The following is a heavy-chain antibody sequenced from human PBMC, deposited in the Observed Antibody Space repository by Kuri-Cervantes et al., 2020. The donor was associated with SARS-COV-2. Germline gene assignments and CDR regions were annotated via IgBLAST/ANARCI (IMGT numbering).Heavy chain of an antibody. CDR1: GYSLTSYW. D-gene: IGHD3-22*01. V-gene: IGHV5-51*01. J-gene: IGHJ4*02. CDR2: IYPGDSDT. Sequence: GESLKISCKGSGYSLTSYWIGWVRQMPGNGLEWMGIIYPGDSDTRYSPSFQGQVTISADKSISTAYLQWSSLKASDTAMYYCARHATYYYDSSGYYVWGQGTLVTVSS. CDR3: ARHATYYYDSSGYYV.